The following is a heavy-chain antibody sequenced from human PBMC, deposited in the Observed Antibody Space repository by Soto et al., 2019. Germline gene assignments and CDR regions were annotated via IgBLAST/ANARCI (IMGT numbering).Heavy chain of an antibody. J-gene: IGHJ5*02. CDR1: GYTFTSYG. CDR3: ARDGYSGYDRNWFDP. V-gene: IGHV1-18*01. D-gene: IGHD5-12*01. Sequence: ASVKVSCKASGYTFTSYGIGWVRQAPGQGLEWMGWISAYNGNTNYAQKLQGRVTMTTDTSTSTAYMELRSLRSDDTAVYYCARDGYSGYDRNWFDPWGQGTLVTVSS. CDR2: ISAYNGNT.